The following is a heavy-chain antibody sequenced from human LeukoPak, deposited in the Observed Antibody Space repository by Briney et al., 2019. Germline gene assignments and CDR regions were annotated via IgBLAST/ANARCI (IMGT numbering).Heavy chain of an antibody. Sequence: GASVKVSCKASGFTFTDYYMHWVRQAPGQGLEWMGWINPNSGDTNYAQKLQGRVTMTTDTSTSTAYMELRSLRSDDTAVYYCARVPPTAYSSSSFDYWGQGTLVTVSA. J-gene: IGHJ4*02. D-gene: IGHD6-6*01. V-gene: IGHV1-2*02. CDR2: INPNSGDT. CDR3: ARVPPTAYSSSSFDY. CDR1: GFTFTDYY.